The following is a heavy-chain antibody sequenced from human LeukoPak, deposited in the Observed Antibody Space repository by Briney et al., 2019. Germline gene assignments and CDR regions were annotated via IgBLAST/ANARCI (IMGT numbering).Heavy chain of an antibody. J-gene: IGHJ5*02. Sequence: PSETLSLTCTVSGGSINNYCWSWLRQPPGKGLECIGYLSYSGRTNYSPSLKSRVTISVHTSKNQFSLKLSSVTAADTAVYYCARGPWFGEIAQFDPWGQGTLVTVSS. CDR2: LSYSGRT. V-gene: IGHV4-59*01. CDR3: ARGPWFGEIAQFDP. D-gene: IGHD3-10*01. CDR1: GGSINNYC.